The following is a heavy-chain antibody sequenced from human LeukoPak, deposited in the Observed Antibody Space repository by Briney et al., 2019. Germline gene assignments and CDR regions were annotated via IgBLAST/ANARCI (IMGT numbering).Heavy chain of an antibody. CDR1: GFTFSSYA. CDR2: ISGSGGST. D-gene: IGHD3-16*01. CDR3: ASITSVPPFDY. J-gene: IGHJ4*02. Sequence: GGSLRLSCAASGFTFSSYAMSWVRQAPGEGLEWVSAISGSGGSTYYADSVKGRFTISRDNSKNTLYLQMNSLRAEDTAVYYCASITSVPPFDYWGQGTPVTVSS. V-gene: IGHV3-23*01.